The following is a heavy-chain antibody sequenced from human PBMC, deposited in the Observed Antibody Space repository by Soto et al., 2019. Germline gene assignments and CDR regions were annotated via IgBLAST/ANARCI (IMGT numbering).Heavy chain of an antibody. D-gene: IGHD5-18*01. V-gene: IGHV4-30-4*01. CDR1: GGSVSSGYNY. Sequence: PSETLSLTCTVSGGSVSSGYNYWSWIRQSPGKGLEWIGYISGSGSTGYNPSLKNRLTMSVDRSKNQFTLRLTSVTAADTAVYFCATESGSTYGYFAYWGKGTQVTVSS. J-gene: IGHJ4*02. CDR3: ATESGSTYGYFAY. CDR2: ISGSGST.